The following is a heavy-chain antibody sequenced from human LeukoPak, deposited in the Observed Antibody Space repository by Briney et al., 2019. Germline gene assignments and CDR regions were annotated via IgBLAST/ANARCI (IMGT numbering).Heavy chain of an antibody. Sequence: GGSLRLSCAASGFTFSIYWMSWVRQAPGKGLEWVANIKPDGSEEYYVDSVKGRFTISRDNVKNSLYLQMNSLRAEDTAVYYCAKSYYGGWGQGTLVTVSS. CDR3: AKSYYGG. CDR2: IKPDGSEE. V-gene: IGHV3-7*01. CDR1: GFTFSIYW. J-gene: IGHJ4*02. D-gene: IGHD3-10*01.